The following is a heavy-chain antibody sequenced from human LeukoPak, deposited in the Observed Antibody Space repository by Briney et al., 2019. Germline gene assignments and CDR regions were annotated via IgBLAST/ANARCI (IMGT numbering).Heavy chain of an antibody. CDR2: ISSNSIYV. CDR1: GFTFSSYS. CDR3: ARDQVDRIWYFDY. J-gene: IGHJ4*02. D-gene: IGHD1-14*01. Sequence: GGSLRLSCAASGFTFSSYSMNWVHQAPGKGLEWVSSISSNSIYVFYADSMKGRFTISRDNAKNSLSLQMNSLRAEDTAVYYCARDQVDRIWYFDYRGQGTLVTVSS. V-gene: IGHV3-21*01.